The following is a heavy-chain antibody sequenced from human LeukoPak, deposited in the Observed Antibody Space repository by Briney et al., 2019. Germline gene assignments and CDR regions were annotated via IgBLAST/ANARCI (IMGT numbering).Heavy chain of an antibody. Sequence: PLETLSLTSAVAGGSISSYYWSWIRQPPGKGLEWIGFFYYSGSTNYNPSLKSRVTISVDTSKNHFSLKLSSVTAADTAVYYCARGPGGYSYGYYFDYWGQGTLVTVSS. CDR2: FYYSGST. J-gene: IGHJ4*02. CDR1: GGSISSYY. D-gene: IGHD5-18*01. CDR3: ARGPGGYSYGYYFDY. V-gene: IGHV4-59*01.